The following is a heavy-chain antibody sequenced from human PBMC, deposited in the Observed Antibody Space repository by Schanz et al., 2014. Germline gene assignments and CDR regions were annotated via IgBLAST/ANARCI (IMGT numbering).Heavy chain of an antibody. CDR1: GYSFNELS. D-gene: IGHD1-1*01. CDR3: ATETSGTWLCTDVDV. CDR2: FHHDDGDT. Sequence: QVQLVQSGSEVKKPGASVKVSCKVSGYSFNELSMHWVRQAPGRGLEWMGGFHHDDGDTDYAQKFQGRVTMTDDTSTGTAYVELSSLTSEDTAVYYCATETSGTWLCTDVDVWGQGTTVIVSS. J-gene: IGHJ6*02. V-gene: IGHV1-24*01.